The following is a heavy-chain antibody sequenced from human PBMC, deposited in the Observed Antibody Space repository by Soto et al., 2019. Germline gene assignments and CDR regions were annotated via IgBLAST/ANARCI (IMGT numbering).Heavy chain of an antibody. CDR1: GGSISSYY. J-gene: IGHJ5*02. V-gene: IGHV4-4*07. Sequence: SETLSLTCTVSGGSISSYYWSCIRQPAGKGLEWIGRIYTSGSTNYNPSLKSRVTMSVDTSKNQFYLKMSSVTAADTAVYYCARDGGLRAAADYNWFEPWGQGSLATVS. CDR2: IYTSGST. D-gene: IGHD6-13*01. CDR3: ARDGGLRAAADYNWFEP.